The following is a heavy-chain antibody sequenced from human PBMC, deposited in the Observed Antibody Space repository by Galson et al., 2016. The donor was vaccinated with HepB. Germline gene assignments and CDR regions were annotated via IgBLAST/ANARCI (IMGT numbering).Heavy chain of an antibody. Sequence: SLRLSCAASGFTFSSYAMHWVRQAPGKGLEWVAVISYDGSTKYYADSVKGRFTISRDNSKNTLYLQMNSLRADDTAMYFCAKDGRLLVITTVDAWGQGTLVTVSS. CDR3: AKDGRLLVITTVDA. V-gene: IGHV3-30*04. CDR1: GFTFSSYA. J-gene: IGHJ5*02. D-gene: IGHD3-22*01. CDR2: ISYDGSTK.